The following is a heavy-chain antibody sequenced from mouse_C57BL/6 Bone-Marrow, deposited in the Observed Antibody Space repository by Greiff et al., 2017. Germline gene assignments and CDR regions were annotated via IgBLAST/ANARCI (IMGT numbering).Heavy chain of an antibody. CDR2: IYPGDGDT. D-gene: IGHD4-1*01. Sequence: VQLQQSGPELVKPGASVKISCKASGYAFSSSWMNWVKQRPGKGLEWIGRIYPGDGDTNYNGKFKGKATLTADKSSSTAYMQLSSLTSEDSAVYFCASGSNWALAMDYCGQGTSVTVSS. J-gene: IGHJ4*01. V-gene: IGHV1-82*01. CDR1: GYAFSSSW. CDR3: ASGSNWALAMDY.